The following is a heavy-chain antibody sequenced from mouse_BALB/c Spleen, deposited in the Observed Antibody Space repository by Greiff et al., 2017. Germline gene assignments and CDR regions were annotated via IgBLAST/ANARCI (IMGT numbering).Heavy chain of an antibody. V-gene: IGHV2-9*02. J-gene: IGHJ1*01. D-gene: IGHD1-1*01. Sequence: VKLVESGPGLVAPSQSLSITCTVSGFSLTSYGVHWVRQPPGKGLEWLGVIWAGGSTNYNSALMSRLSISKDNSKSQVFLKMNSLQTDDTAMYYCASPYYYGSSYWYFDVWGAGTTVTVSS. CDR3: ASPYYYGSSYWYFDV. CDR1: GFSLTSYG. CDR2: IWAGGST.